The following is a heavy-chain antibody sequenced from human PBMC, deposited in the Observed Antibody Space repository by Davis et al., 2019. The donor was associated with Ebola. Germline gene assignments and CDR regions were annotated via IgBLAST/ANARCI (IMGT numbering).Heavy chain of an antibody. J-gene: IGHJ4*02. D-gene: IGHD6-13*01. CDR2: ISSSSSYI. CDR3: GKDSSSWAFDY. V-gene: IGHV3-21*04. CDR1: GFTFSSYA. Sequence: GGSLRLSCAASGFTFSSYAMHWVRQAPGKGLEWVSSISSSSSYIYYADSVKGRFTISRDNAKNSLYLQMNSLRAEDTAVYYCGKDSSSWAFDYWGQGTRVTVSS.